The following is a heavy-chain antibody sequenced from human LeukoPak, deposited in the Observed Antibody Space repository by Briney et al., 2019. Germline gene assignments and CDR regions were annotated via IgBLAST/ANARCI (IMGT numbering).Heavy chain of an antibody. CDR2: IYSGGST. Sequence: GGSLRLSCAASGFTVSSKYMSWVRQAPGKGLEWVSVIYSGGSTYYADSVKGRFTISRDNSKNTVYLQMNSLRAEDTAVYYCARDCSASSSDYYPLGYWGQGTLVTVSS. D-gene: IGHD3-22*01. CDR1: GFTVSSKY. CDR3: ARDCSASSSDYYPLGY. V-gene: IGHV3-66*01. J-gene: IGHJ4*02.